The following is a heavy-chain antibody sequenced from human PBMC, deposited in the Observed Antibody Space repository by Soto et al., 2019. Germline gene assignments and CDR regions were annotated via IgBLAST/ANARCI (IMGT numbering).Heavy chain of an antibody. V-gene: IGHV1-18*01. J-gene: IGHJ6*02. CDR2: IRAYNGNT. CDR3: ARDLPTMGV. Sequence: QVQLVQSGAAVKKPGASVKVSCKASGYTFTSYGISWVRQAPGQGLEWMGWIRAYNGNTNYAQKLQGRVTMTTDTSPSTAYMELRSLSSGDTAVYYCARDLPTMGVWGQGTTVTVSS. CDR1: GYTFTSYG.